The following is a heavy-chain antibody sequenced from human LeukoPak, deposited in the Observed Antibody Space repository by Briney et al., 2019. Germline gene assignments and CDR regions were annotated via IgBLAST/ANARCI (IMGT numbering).Heavy chain of an antibody. CDR1: GGSISSYY. CDR2: IYTSGST. V-gene: IGHV4-4*07. Sequence: SETLSLTCTVSGGSISSYYWSWIRQPAGKGLEWIGRIYTSGSTNYNPSLKSRVTMSVDTSKNQFSLKLSSVTAADTAVYYCARAPRLLWFGELPYFDCWGQGTLVTVSS. J-gene: IGHJ4*02. D-gene: IGHD3-10*01. CDR3: ARAPRLLWFGELPYFDC.